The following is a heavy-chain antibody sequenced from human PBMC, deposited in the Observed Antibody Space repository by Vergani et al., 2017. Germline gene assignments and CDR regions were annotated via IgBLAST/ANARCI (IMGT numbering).Heavy chain of an antibody. CDR2: INPNSGGT. V-gene: IGHV1-2*02. CDR1: GYTFTGYY. Sequence: QVQLVQSGAEVKKPGASVKVSCKASGYTFTGYYMHWVRQAPGQGLEWMGWINPNSGGTNYAQKFQGRVTMTRDTSISTAYMELSRLRSDHTAVYYCARDLIVVVPADYYYYGMDVWGQGTTVTVSS. J-gene: IGHJ6*02. D-gene: IGHD2-2*01. CDR3: ARDLIVVVPADYYYYGMDV.